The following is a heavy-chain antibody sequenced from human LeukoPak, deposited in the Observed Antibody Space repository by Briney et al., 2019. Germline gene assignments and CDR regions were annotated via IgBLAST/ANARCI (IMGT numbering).Heavy chain of an antibody. V-gene: IGHV4-59*08. J-gene: IGHJ5*02. D-gene: IGHD6-25*01. CDR1: GGSISSYY. CDR3: ARQNPPGSKKGWFDP. Sequence: PSETLSLTCTVSGGSISSYYWSWIRQPPGKGLEWIACIYYNGITNYKSSLESRLTISVDTSKNQFSLRLRSVTAADTAVYYCARQNPPGSKKGWFDPWGQGTLVTVSS. CDR2: IYYNGIT.